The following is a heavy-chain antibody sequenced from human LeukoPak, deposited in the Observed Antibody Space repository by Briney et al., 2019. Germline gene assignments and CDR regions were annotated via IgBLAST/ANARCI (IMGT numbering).Heavy chain of an antibody. D-gene: IGHD3-22*01. CDR2: IIPILGIA. Sequence: AASVKVSCKASGDTFSSYAFSWVRPAPGQGLEWMGRIIPILGIANYAQKFQGRVTITADKSTSTAYMELRSLRSDDTAVYYCARDQDYYDSSGYYIPNWFDPWGQGTLVTVSS. CDR1: GDTFSSYA. J-gene: IGHJ5*02. CDR3: ARDQDYYDSSGYYIPNWFDP. V-gene: IGHV1-69*04.